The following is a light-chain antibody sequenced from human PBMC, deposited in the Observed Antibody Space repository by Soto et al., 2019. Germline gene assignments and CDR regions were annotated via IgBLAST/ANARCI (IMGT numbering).Light chain of an antibody. Sequence: QSALTQPASVSGSPGQSITISCTGTSSDVGGYNYVSWYQQHPGIAPKLLIYGVTNRPSGVSTRFSGSKSGNTASLTISGLQAEDEAHYHCSSYTSASTLLYLFGTGTKLTVL. J-gene: IGLJ1*01. CDR2: GVT. CDR1: SSDVGGYNY. V-gene: IGLV2-14*01. CDR3: SSYTSASTLLYL.